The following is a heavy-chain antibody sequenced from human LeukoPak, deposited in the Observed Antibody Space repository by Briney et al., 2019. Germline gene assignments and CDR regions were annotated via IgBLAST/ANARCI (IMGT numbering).Heavy chain of an antibody. V-gene: IGHV4-61*02. J-gene: IGHJ4*02. CDR1: GDSFRSVKDY. CDR3: ARDDTGIAAAGILY. CDR2: IYIGGST. D-gene: IGHD6-13*01. Sequence: SETLSLTRSVSGDSFRSVKDYWAWLRQPAGRGREWIGRIYIGGSTTYNPSLKSRVTMSIDTSKNQFSLKLSSVTAADSAVYYCARDDTGIAAAGILYWGQGTLVTVSS.